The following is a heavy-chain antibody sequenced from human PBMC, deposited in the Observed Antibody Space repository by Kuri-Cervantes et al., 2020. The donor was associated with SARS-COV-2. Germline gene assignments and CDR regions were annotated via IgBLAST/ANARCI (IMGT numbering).Heavy chain of an antibody. CDR2: ISAYNGNT. V-gene: IGHV1-18*01. CDR1: GYTFTSYG. J-gene: IGHJ4*02. D-gene: IGHD2-2*01. Sequence: ASVKVSCKASGYTFTSYGISWVRQAPGQGLEWMGWISAYNGNTNYAQKFQGRVTITRNTSKSTAYMELSSLRSDDTAVYYCAREGGGYCSSSSCFSLDHWGQGALVTVSS. CDR3: AREGGGYCSSSSCFSLDH.